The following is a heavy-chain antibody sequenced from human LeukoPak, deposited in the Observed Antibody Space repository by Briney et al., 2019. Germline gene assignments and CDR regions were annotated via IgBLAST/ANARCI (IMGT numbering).Heavy chain of an antibody. CDR3: AREDYGTGKFDY. V-gene: IGHV3-64*01. CDR2: ISSKGGST. J-gene: IGHJ4*02. Sequence: QPGGSLRLSCSASGLTFRWDTMHWARQASWKALEYVSCISSKGGSTYYARSVKGIFTISRDNSNDSLYLQMGRLRAEDMAGYYCAREDYGTGKFDYWGQGTLVIVSS. D-gene: IGHD4-17*01. CDR1: GLTFRWDT.